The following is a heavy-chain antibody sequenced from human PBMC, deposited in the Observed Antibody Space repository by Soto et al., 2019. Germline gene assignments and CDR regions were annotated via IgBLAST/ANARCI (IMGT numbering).Heavy chain of an antibody. Sequence: ASVKVSCKASGYTFTSYAMHWVRQAPGQRLEWMGWINAGNGNTKYSQKFQGRVTITRDTSASTAYMELSSLRSEDTAVYYCARGSEWFGDSTYYYYGMDVWGQGTTVTVSS. V-gene: IGHV1-3*01. CDR1: GYTFTSYA. CDR2: INAGNGNT. J-gene: IGHJ6*02. CDR3: ARGSEWFGDSTYYYYGMDV. D-gene: IGHD3-10*01.